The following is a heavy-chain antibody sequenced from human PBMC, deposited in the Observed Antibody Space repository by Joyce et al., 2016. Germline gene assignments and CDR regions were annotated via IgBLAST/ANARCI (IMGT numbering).Heavy chain of an antibody. CDR2: INPDSGGT. D-gene: IGHD2-2*01. Sequence: QVQLVQSGAEVKKTGASVKVSCKASGYSFTDHYVHWVRQAPGQGLQWMGLINPDSGGTSNAQKFRGRVTLTRDASIATAYMELSSLRSDDTAVYFCARGPMPPYAFDIWGQGTMVTVSS. V-gene: IGHV1-2*06. CDR1: GYSFTDHY. CDR3: ARGPMPPYAFDI. J-gene: IGHJ3*02.